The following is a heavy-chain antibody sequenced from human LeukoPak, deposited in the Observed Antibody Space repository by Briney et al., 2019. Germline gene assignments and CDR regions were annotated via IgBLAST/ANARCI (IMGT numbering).Heavy chain of an antibody. J-gene: IGHJ6*02. CDR1: GFTFSSYA. CDR3: ARVFEKSLLWFGVDYYGMDV. D-gene: IGHD3-10*01. Sequence: GGSLRLSCAASGFTFSSYAMSWVRQAPGKGLEWVSAISGSGGSTYYADSVKGRFTISRDNSKNTLYLQMNSLRAEDTAVYYCARVFEKSLLWFGVDYYGMDVWGQGTTVTVSS. CDR2: ISGSGGST. V-gene: IGHV3-23*01.